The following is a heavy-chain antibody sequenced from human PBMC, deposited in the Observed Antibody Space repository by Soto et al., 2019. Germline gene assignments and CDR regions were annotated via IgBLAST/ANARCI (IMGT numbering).Heavy chain of an antibody. Sequence: QVQLVQSGAEVKKPGSSVKVSCEASGGTFSSYPINWVRQAPGQGLEWMGGIIPFFGTSNYAQKFQGRVTITADDSTSTAFLELSGLKSEDTALYFCASTSYCNGSSCYSRHYYGMDVWGQGTTVTVSS. V-gene: IGHV1-69*01. CDR3: ASTSYCNGSSCYSRHYYGMDV. CDR1: GGTFSSYP. J-gene: IGHJ6*02. CDR2: IIPFFGTS. D-gene: IGHD2-2*01.